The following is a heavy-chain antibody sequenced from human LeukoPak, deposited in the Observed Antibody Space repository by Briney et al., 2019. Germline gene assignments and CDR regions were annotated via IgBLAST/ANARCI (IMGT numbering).Heavy chain of an antibody. J-gene: IGHJ6*03. V-gene: IGHV1-46*01. CDR3: AKDGAAAGTPYYYYYMDV. CDR2: INPSGGST. D-gene: IGHD6-13*01. Sequence: ASVKVSCKASGYTFTSYYMHWVRQAPGQGLEWMGIINPSGGSTSYAQKFQGRVTMTRDMSTSTVYMELSSLRSEDTAVYYCAKDGAAAGTPYYYYYMDVWGKGTTVTISS. CDR1: GYTFTSYY.